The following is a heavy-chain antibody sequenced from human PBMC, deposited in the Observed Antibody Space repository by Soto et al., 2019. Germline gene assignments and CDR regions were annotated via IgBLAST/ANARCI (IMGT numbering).Heavy chain of an antibody. CDR1: GFTFSSYG. CDR3: AKAKLLSMGNAFDI. V-gene: IGHV3-30*18. CDR2: ISYDGSNK. D-gene: IGHD7-27*01. J-gene: IGHJ3*02. Sequence: GGSLRLSCAASGFTFSSYGMHWVRQAPGKGLEWVAVISYDGSNKYYADSVKGRFTISRDNSKNTLYLQMNSLRAEDTAVYYCAKAKLLSMGNAFDIWGQGTMVTVSS.